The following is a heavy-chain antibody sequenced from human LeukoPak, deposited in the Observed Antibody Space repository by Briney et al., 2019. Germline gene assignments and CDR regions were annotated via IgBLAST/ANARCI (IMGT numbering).Heavy chain of an antibody. CDR2: INAGNGNT. CDR3: ARGTGRSSYGDLID. Sequence: ASVKVCCKASGYTFTSYAMHWVRQAPGQRLEWMGWINAGNGNTKYSQKFQGRVTITRDTSASTAYMELSSLRSEDTAVYYCARGTGRSSYGDLIDWGQGTLVTVSS. D-gene: IGHD4-17*01. V-gene: IGHV1-3*01. CDR1: GYTFTSYA. J-gene: IGHJ1*01.